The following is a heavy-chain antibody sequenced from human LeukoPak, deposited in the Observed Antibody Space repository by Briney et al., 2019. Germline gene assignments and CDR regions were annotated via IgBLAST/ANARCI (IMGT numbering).Heavy chain of an antibody. Sequence: TGGSLRLSCAASGFTFSSCSMNWVRQAPGKGLEWVSSISSSSSYIYYADSVKGRFTISRDNAKNSLYLQMNSLRAEDTAVYYCARSVPGGYYYYYGMDVWGQGTTVTVSS. CDR3: ARSVPGGYYYYYGMDV. D-gene: IGHD2-2*01. V-gene: IGHV3-21*01. J-gene: IGHJ6*02. CDR2: ISSSSSYI. CDR1: GFTFSSCS.